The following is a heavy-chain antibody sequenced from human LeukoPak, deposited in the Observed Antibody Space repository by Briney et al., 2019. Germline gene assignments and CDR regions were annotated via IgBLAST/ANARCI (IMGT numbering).Heavy chain of an antibody. CDR1: GGTFSSYA. J-gene: IGHJ3*02. Sequence: SVKVSCKASGGTFSSYAISWVRQAPGQGLEWMGGIIPIFGTANYAQKFQGRVTITADESTSTAYMELSSLRSEDTAVYYCARDSPPHHINYDSSHWAFDIWGQGTMVTVSS. CDR3: ARDSPPHHINYDSSHWAFDI. CDR2: IIPIFGTA. V-gene: IGHV1-69*13. D-gene: IGHD3-22*01.